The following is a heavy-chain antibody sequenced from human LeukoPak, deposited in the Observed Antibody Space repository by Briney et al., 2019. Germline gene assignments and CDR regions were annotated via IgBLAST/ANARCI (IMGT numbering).Heavy chain of an antibody. CDR3: AVSVGATRRSSYGMDV. D-gene: IGHD1-26*01. CDR1: GYTFTSYG. Sequence: ASVKVSCKASGYTFTSYGISWVRQAPGQGLEWMGWNSAYNGNTNYAQKLQGRVTMTTDTSTSTAYMELRSLRSDDTAVYYCAVSVGATRRSSYGMDVWGQGTTVTVSS. J-gene: IGHJ6*02. V-gene: IGHV1-18*01. CDR2: NSAYNGNT.